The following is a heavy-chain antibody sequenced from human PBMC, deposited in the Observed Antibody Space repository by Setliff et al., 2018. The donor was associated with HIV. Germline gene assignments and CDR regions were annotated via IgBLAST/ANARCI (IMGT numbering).Heavy chain of an antibody. CDR3: ARGTRIYYGSGKLYYYGMDV. D-gene: IGHD3-10*01. CDR1: SESLSGFY. J-gene: IGHJ6*02. V-gene: IGHV4-34*01. Sequence: SETLSLTCGVLSESLSGFYWSWIRQAPGKGLEWIGDISHSGTTSYNPSLKTRVTMSVDTSKNQFSLKLSSVTAADTAVYYCARGTRIYYGSGKLYYYGMDVGGQGTTVTVSS. CDR2: ISHSGTT.